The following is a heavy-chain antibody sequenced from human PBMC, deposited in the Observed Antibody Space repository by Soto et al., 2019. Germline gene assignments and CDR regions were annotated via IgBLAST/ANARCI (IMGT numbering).Heavy chain of an antibody. J-gene: IGHJ3*02. CDR3: ARDREVMNAFAI. CDR1: GGSVSSGSYY. D-gene: IGHD2-21*01. CDR2: IYYSGST. V-gene: IGHV4-61*01. Sequence: QVQLQESGPGLVKPSETLSLTCTVSGGSVSSGSYYWSWIRQPPGKGLEWIGYIYYSGSTNYNPSLKSRVTISVDTAKNQFSLKLSSVTAADTAVYYCARDREVMNAFAIWGQGTMVTVSS.